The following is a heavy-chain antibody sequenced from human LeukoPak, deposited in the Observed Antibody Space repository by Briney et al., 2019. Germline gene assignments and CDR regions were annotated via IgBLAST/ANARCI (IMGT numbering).Heavy chain of an antibody. J-gene: IGHJ3*01. CDR1: GYSFTNYW. D-gene: IGHD4-17*01. CDR3: MTTVTKSHAYDV. V-gene: IGHV5-51*01. Sequence: GESLKISCEATGYSFTNYWIGWVRQMPGKGLEWMGIIYPGDSDTRYSPSFQGQVTISADKSISTAYLQWSTLKASDTAMYYCMTTVTKSHAYDVWGQGTMVTVSS. CDR2: IYPGDSDT.